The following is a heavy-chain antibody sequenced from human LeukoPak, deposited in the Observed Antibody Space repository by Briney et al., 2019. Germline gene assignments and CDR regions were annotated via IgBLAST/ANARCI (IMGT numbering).Heavy chain of an antibody. CDR3: ARGDQYMDV. D-gene: IGHD3-16*01. Sequence: SQTLSLTCAISGDSVSSNSATRNWIRQSPSRGLEWLGRTYYRSKWHNNYAVSVESRITINPDTSKNQFSLQLNSVTPEDAAVYYCARGDQYMDVWGKGTTVTVSS. CDR1: GDSVSSNSAT. V-gene: IGHV6-1*01. CDR2: TYYRSKWHN. J-gene: IGHJ6*03.